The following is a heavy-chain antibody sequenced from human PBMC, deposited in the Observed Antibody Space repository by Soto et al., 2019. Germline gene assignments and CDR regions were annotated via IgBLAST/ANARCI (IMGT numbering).Heavy chain of an antibody. J-gene: IGHJ4*02. Sequence: SETLSLTCTVSGGSISSGGYYWSWIRQHPGKGLEWIGYIYYSGSTYYNPSLKSRVTISVDTSKNQFSLKLSSVTAADTAVYYCARYSSGYVRYFDYWGQGTLVTVS. CDR1: GGSISSGGYY. D-gene: IGHD3-22*01. CDR2: IYYSGST. V-gene: IGHV4-31*03. CDR3: ARYSSGYVRYFDY.